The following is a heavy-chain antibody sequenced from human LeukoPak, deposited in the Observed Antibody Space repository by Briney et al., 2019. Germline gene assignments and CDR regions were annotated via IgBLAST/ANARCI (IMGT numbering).Heavy chain of an antibody. Sequence: GGSLRLSFAASGFTFSSYSMNWVRQAPGKGLEWVSAISGSGGSTYYADSVKGRFTISRDNSKNTLYLQMNSLRAEDTAVYYCAKEQAVVITCGDYWGQGTLVTVSS. V-gene: IGHV3-23*01. CDR1: GFTFSSYS. CDR2: ISGSGGST. CDR3: AKEQAVVITCGDY. J-gene: IGHJ4*02. D-gene: IGHD3-22*01.